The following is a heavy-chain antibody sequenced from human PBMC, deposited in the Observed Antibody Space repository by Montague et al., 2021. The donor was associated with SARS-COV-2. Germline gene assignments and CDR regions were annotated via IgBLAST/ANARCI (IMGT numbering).Heavy chain of an antibody. V-gene: IGHV4-4*02. D-gene: IGHD3-10*01. CDR3: ASRGAGWIGSNPERFDY. CDR1: GGSISSSNW. CDR2: IYHSGST. J-gene: IGHJ4*02. Sequence: SETLSLTCAVSGGSISSSNWWSWARQPPGKGLEWIGEIYHSGSTNYNPSLKSRVTISVDKSKNQFSLKLSSVTAADTAVYYCASRGAGWIGSNPERFDYWGQGTLVTVSS.